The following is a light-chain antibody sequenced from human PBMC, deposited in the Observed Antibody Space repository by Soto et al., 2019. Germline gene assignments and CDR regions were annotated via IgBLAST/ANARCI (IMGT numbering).Light chain of an antibody. CDR3: CSYAGNSGG. Sequence: QSVLTQPASVSGSPGQSIIISCTGTSSDVGSYNFVSWYQQHPGKAPKLMIYEVSKRPSGVSNRFSGSKSGNTASLTISGLQPEDEADYYCCSYAGNSGGFGGGTKLTVL. V-gene: IGLV2-23*02. J-gene: IGLJ3*02. CDR1: SSDVGSYNF. CDR2: EVS.